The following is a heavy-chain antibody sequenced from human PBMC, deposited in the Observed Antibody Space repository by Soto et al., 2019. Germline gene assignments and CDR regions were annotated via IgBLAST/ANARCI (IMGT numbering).Heavy chain of an antibody. J-gene: IGHJ6*02. CDR2: IYYSGST. V-gene: IGHV4-59*01. D-gene: IGHD6-13*01. CDR3: ARGTYSSSWYLSGYYYYGMDV. Sequence: SETLSLTCTVSGGSISSYYWSWIRQPPGKGLEWIGYIYYSGSTNYNPSLKSRVTISVDTSKNQFSLKLSSVTAADTAVYYCARGTYSSSWYLSGYYYYGMDVWGQGTTVTVSS. CDR1: GGSISSYY.